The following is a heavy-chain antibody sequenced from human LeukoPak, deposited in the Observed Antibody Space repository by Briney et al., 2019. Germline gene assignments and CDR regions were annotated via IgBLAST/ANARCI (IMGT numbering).Heavy chain of an antibody. CDR1: GFTFSSYA. D-gene: IGHD2-2*01. CDR3: ARGYCTSTNSNNWFDP. CDR2: ISGGGDMT. Sequence: GGSLRLSCAASGFTFSSYAMSWVRQGPGEGLEWVSAISGGGDMTHYRDSVKGRFTISRDNSRNVLYLQMNSLRADDAAIYYCARGYCTSTNSNNWFDPWGQGALVTVSS. J-gene: IGHJ5*02. V-gene: IGHV3-23*01.